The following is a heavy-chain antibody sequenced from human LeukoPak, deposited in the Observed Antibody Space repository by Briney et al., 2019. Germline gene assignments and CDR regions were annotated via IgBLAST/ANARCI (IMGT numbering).Heavy chain of an antibody. V-gene: IGHV4-59*12. D-gene: IGHD1-26*01. CDR2: IYYSGST. CDR3: ARGEKWDLHSFDM. Sequence: PSETLSLTCTASGGSISSYYWSWIRQPPGKGLEWIGYIYYSGSTNYNPSLKSRVTISVDTSKNQFSLKVTSVTAADTAVYYCARGEKWDLHSFDMWGQGTVVSVSS. CDR1: GGSISSYY. J-gene: IGHJ3*02.